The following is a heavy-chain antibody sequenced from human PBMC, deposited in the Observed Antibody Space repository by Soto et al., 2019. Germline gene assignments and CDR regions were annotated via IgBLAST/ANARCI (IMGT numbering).Heavy chain of an antibody. CDR3: AQELMSQFFDC. Sequence: VGSLRLSCAASGFTFSSYAMSWVRQAPGKGLEWVSAISAGGDSTYYTDSVKGRFTISRDNSKNTLYLQMNSLRAEDTAVFSCAQELMSQFFDCWGQGTLVTVSS. CDR1: GFTFSSYA. J-gene: IGHJ4*02. CDR2: ISAGGDST. V-gene: IGHV3-23*01.